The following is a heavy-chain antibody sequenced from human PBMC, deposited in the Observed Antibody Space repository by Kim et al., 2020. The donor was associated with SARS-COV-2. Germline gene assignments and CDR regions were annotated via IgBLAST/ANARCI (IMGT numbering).Heavy chain of an antibody. CDR3: ASQELYYYYYGMDV. Sequence: SETLSLTCTVSGGSISSSSYYWGWIRQPPGKGLEWIGSIYYSGSTYYNPSLKSRVTISVDTSKNQFSLKLSSVTAADTAVYYCASQELYYYYYGMDVWGQGTTVTVSS. V-gene: IGHV4-39*01. J-gene: IGHJ6*02. D-gene: IGHD1-26*01. CDR2: IYYSGST. CDR1: GGSISSSSYY.